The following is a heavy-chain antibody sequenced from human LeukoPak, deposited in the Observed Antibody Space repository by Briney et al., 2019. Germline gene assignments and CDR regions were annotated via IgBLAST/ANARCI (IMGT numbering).Heavy chain of an antibody. Sequence: ASVKVSCKASRGTFSSYAISWVRQAPGQGLEWMGGIIPIFGTANYAQKFLGRVTITTDESTSTAYMELSSLRSEDTAVYYCARGPGYCSSTSCYTDYFDYWGQGTLVTVSS. CDR3: ARGPGYCSSTSCYTDYFDY. D-gene: IGHD2-2*02. CDR2: IIPIFGTA. CDR1: RGTFSSYA. V-gene: IGHV1-69*05. J-gene: IGHJ4*02.